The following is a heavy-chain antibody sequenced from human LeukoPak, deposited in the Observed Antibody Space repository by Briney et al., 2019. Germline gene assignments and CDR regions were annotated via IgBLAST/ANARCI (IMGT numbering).Heavy chain of an antibody. Sequence: GASVKVSCKASGYTFTSYGISWVRQAPGQGLEWMGWISAYNGNTNYAQKLQGRVTMTTDTSTSTAYMELRSLRSDDTAVYYCARAVVGAPLGGYFDYWGQGTLVTVSS. CDR2: ISAYNGNT. CDR3: ARAVVGAPLGGYFDY. V-gene: IGHV1-18*01. CDR1: GYTFTSYG. J-gene: IGHJ4*02. D-gene: IGHD1-26*01.